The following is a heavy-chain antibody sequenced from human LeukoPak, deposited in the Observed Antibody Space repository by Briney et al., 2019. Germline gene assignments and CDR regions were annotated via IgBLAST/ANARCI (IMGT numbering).Heavy chain of an antibody. CDR3: ARDLRVVITGSFDS. CDR2: INWNGDST. J-gene: IGHJ4*02. V-gene: IGHV3-20*04. CDR1: GFTVSTNY. Sequence: GGSLRLSCAASGFTVSTNYMTWVRQAPGKGLEWVSGINWNGDSTDYADSVKGRFTISRDNAKNSLYLQMNSLRAEDTALYYCARDLRVVITGSFDSWGQGTLVTVSS. D-gene: IGHD3-22*01.